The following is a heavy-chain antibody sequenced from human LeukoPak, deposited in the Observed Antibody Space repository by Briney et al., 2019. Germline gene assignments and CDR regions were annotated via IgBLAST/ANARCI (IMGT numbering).Heavy chain of an antibody. Sequence: PGGSLRLSCAASGFTFSSYSMNWVRQAPGKGLEWVSYISSSSSTIYYADSVKGRFSISRDNAKNSLYLQMNSLRAEDTALYYCARDTYYYDSSGYLDAFDIWGQGTMLSVPS. V-gene: IGHV3-48*04. J-gene: IGHJ3*02. CDR3: ARDTYYYDSSGYLDAFDI. D-gene: IGHD3-22*01. CDR2: ISSSSSTI. CDR1: GFTFSSYS.